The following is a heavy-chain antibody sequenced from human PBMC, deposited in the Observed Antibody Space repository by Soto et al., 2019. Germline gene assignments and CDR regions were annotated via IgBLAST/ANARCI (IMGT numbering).Heavy chain of an antibody. J-gene: IGHJ4*02. CDR1: GYTFTSYA. CDR3: ARGGHSSGYYYADYFDY. Sequence: ASVKVSCKASGYTFTSYAMHWVRQAPGQRLEWMGWINAGNGNTKYSQKFQGRVTITRDTSASTAYMELSSLRSEDTAVYYCARGGHSSGYYYADYFDYWGQGTLVTVSS. CDR2: INAGNGNT. V-gene: IGHV1-3*01. D-gene: IGHD3-22*01.